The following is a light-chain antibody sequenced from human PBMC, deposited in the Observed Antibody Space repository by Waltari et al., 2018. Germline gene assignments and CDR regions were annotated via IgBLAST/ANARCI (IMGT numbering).Light chain of an antibody. CDR3: QTWCPGIRV. CDR2: VNNDGTH. CDR1: SGHSTYA. Sequence: QLMLTQSPSASASLGDSFKLTCTLSSGHSTYAIAWHQQPPAKGPRYLMKVNNDGTHSKGDAIPDRFAGSSSGADRYLTISSLQSEDDAEYYCQTWCPGIRVFGGGTKLTVL. V-gene: IGLV4-69*01. J-gene: IGLJ3*02.